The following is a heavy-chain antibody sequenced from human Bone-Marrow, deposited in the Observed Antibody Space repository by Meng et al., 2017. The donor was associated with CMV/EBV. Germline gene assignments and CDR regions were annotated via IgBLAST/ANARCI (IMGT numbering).Heavy chain of an antibody. CDR3: TRDPTYYYGSGTGH. CDR2: IRSKAYGGTT. CDR1: GFTFGDYA. D-gene: IGHD3-10*01. J-gene: IGHJ4*02. Sequence: GGSLRLSCTASGFTFGDYAMSWVRQAPGKGLEWVGFIRSKAYGGTTEYAASVKGRCTISRDDSKSIAYLQMNSLKTEDTAVYYCTRDPTYYYGSGTGHWGPGPMVTVSS. V-gene: IGHV3-49*04.